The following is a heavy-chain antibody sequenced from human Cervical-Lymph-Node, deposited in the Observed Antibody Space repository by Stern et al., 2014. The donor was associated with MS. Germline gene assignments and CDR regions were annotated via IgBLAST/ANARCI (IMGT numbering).Heavy chain of an antibody. CDR2: IYWDDDK. V-gene: IGHV2-5*02. J-gene: IGHJ4*02. Sequence: QITLKESGPTLVKPTQTLTLTCTFSGFSLRTSGVGVGWIRQPPGKALEWLAPIYWDDDKRYSPSLKSRITITKDTSKNQVVLTMTNMDPVDTASYYCAHRQVATILDYWGQGTLVTVSS. D-gene: IGHD5-24*01. CDR3: AHRQVATILDY. CDR1: GFSLRTSGVG.